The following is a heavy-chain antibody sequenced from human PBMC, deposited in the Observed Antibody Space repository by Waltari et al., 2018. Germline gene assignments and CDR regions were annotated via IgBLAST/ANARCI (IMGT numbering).Heavy chain of an antibody. CDR1: GFTFGSYA. CDR2: INGGGSTT. V-gene: IGHV3-23*01. Sequence: EVQLLESGGDLVQPGESLRLSCAASGFTFGSYAMSWVSQAPGRGLEGVSTINGGGSTTFYADSVKGRFTVSRDNSKNTLYLQINSLRVDDTAVYYCARDSWNNIWHRDYWGQGTLVTVSS. J-gene: IGHJ4*02. CDR3: ARDSWNNIWHRDY. D-gene: IGHD1-1*01.